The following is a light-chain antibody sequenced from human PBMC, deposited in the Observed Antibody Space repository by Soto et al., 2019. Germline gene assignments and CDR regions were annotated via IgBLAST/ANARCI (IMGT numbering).Light chain of an antibody. J-gene: IGLJ1*01. CDR1: SSDVGGYNY. V-gene: IGLV2-8*01. Sequence: QSALAEPPSASGSPGQSATISCTGTSSDVGGYNYVSWYQQHPGKAPKLMIYEVSKRPSGVPDRFSGSKSGNTASLTVSGLQAEDEADYYCSSYGGSIYVFGTGTKVTVL. CDR3: SSYGGSIYV. CDR2: EVS.